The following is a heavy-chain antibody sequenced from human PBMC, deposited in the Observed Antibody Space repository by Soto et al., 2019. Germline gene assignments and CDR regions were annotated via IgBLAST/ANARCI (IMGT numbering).Heavy chain of an antibody. Sequence: GGSLRLSCAASGFTFSSYAMSWVRQAPGKGLEWVSAISGSGGSTYYADSVKGRFTISRDNSKNTLYPQMNSLRAEDTAVYYCAKSHEFGVVILYYFDYWGQGTLVTVSS. D-gene: IGHD3-3*01. CDR3: AKSHEFGVVILYYFDY. CDR1: GFTFSSYA. J-gene: IGHJ4*02. V-gene: IGHV3-23*01. CDR2: ISGSGGST.